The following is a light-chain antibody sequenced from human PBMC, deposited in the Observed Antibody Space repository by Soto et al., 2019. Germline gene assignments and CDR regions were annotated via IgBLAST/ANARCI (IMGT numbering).Light chain of an antibody. J-gene: IGKJ4*01. V-gene: IGKV3-15*01. CDR3: QQYNKWPLT. CDR1: ESVSRN. CDR2: AAS. Sequence: EIVMTQSPATLSVSPGERATLSCRASESVSRNLAWYQQKPGQAPRLLIYAASTRATDIAARISGSGSGTEFTLTISSLQSEDCAGYYCQQYNKWPLTFGGGTKVEIK.